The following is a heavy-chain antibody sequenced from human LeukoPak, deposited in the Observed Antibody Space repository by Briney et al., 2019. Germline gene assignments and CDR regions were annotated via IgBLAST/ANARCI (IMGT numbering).Heavy chain of an antibody. CDR3: ARQTAMGRSGDY. V-gene: IGHV5-51*01. CDR1: GYSFTSYW. Sequence: GESLKISCKASGYSFTSYWIGWVRQMPGKGLEWMGIIDPRDSETRYTPSFQGQVTISVDKPLTTADLQWNSLKASDTAMYYCARQTAMGRSGDYWGQGTLVTVSS. D-gene: IGHD5-18*01. CDR2: IDPRDSET. J-gene: IGHJ4*02.